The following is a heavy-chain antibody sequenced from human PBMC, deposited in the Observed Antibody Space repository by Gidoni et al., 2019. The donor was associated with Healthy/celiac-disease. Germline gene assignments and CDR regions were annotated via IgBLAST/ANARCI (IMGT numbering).Heavy chain of an antibody. CDR2: ISYDGSNK. CDR3: ARGVAVVGRSFDY. D-gene: IGHD6-19*01. J-gene: IGHJ4*02. Sequence: QVQLVESGGGVVQPGRSLRLSCAASGFTFSSYAMHWVRQAPGKGLEWVAVISYDGSNKYYADSVKGRFTISRDNSKNTLYLQMNSLRAEDTAVYYCARGVAVVGRSFDYWGQGTLVTVSS. V-gene: IGHV3-30-3*01. CDR1: GFTFSSYA.